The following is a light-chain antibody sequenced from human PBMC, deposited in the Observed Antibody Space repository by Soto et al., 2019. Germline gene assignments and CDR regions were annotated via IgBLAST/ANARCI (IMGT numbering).Light chain of an antibody. Sequence: EIVLKQSPGTLSLSPGERATLSCRASQSVSSSYLAWYQQKPDQAPRLLIYGASSRATGIPDRFSVSGSGTDFTLTISRLEPEDFAVYYCQPYGSSPYTFGQGTKLEIK. V-gene: IGKV3-20*01. CDR1: QSVSSSY. CDR3: QPYGSSPYT. CDR2: GAS. J-gene: IGKJ2*01.